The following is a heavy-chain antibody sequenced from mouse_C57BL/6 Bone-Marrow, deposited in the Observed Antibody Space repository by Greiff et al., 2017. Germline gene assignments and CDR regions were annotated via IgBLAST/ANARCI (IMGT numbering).Heavy chain of an antibody. CDR1: GFSLTSYS. J-gene: IGHJ3*01. D-gene: IGHD1-1*01. CDR3: ARRGEYYGSIWFAY. V-gene: IGHV2-2*02. Sequence: QVQLQQSGPGLVQPSQSLSITCTVSGFSLTSYSVHWVRQSPGKGLEWLGVIWSGGSTDYNAAFISRLSISKDNSKSQVFFKMNSLQANDKAIYYCARRGEYYGSIWFAYWGQGTLVTVSA. CDR2: IWSGGST.